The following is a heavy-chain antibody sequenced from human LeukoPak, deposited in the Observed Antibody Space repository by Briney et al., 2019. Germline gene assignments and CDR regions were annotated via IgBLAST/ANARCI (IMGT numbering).Heavy chain of an antibody. J-gene: IGHJ3*02. Sequence: ASVKVSCKASGYIFNSYGISWMRQAPGQGLEWMAWISPYNGDVKYAQNIQGRVTVTTDTSTSTAYMELRSLGSDDTALYYCARYLRLGETPYDAFDIWGQGTMVTVSS. CDR3: ARYLRLGETPYDAFDI. V-gene: IGHV1-18*01. CDR2: ISPYNGDV. D-gene: IGHD3-16*01. CDR1: GYIFNSYG.